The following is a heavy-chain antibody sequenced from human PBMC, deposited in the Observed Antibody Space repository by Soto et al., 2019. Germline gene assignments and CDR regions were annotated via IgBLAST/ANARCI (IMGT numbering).Heavy chain of an antibody. V-gene: IGHV3-30-3*01. CDR3: ARDQFLDAFDI. CDR1: GFIFSSYS. CDR2: ISNDGSNK. Sequence: QVQLVESGGGVVQPGRSLRLSCAASGFIFSSYSMHWVRQAPGKGLEWEAMISNDGSNKDYVDSVKGRFTISRDNSNNTLSLQMNSLRAEDTAVYYCARDQFLDAFDIWGQGTMVTVSS. J-gene: IGHJ3*02. D-gene: IGHD2-21*01.